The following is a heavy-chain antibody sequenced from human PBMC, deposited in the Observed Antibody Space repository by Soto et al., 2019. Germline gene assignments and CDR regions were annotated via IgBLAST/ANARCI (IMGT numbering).Heavy chain of an antibody. CDR2: ISAYNGNT. J-gene: IGHJ4*02. CDR1: GYTFTSYG. CDR3: AKYVRGGYDLRYYFDY. D-gene: IGHD5-12*01. Sequence: ASVKVSCKASGYTFTSYGISWVRQAPGQGLEWMGWISAYNGNTNYAQKLQGRVTMTTDTSTSTAYMELRSLRSDDTAVYYCAKYVRGGYDLRYYFDYWGQGTLVTVSS. V-gene: IGHV1-18*01.